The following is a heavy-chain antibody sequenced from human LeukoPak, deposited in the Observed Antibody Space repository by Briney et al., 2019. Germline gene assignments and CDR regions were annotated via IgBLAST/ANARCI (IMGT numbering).Heavy chain of an antibody. CDR3: ARGGPGDYYYYGMDV. J-gene: IGHJ6*02. CDR2: ISAYNGNT. Sequence: ASVKVSCKASGYTFTSYGISWVRHAPGQGLEWMGWISAYNGNTNYAQKLQGRVTMTRNTSISTAYMELSSLRSEDTAVYYCARGGPGDYYYYGMDVWGQGTTVTVSS. CDR1: GYTFTSYG. D-gene: IGHD1-14*01. V-gene: IGHV1-18*01.